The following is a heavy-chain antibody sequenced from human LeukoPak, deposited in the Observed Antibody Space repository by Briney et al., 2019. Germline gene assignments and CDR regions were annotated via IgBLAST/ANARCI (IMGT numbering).Heavy chain of an antibody. V-gene: IGHV3-21*01. D-gene: IGHD3-22*01. CDR1: GFTFSSYS. J-gene: IGHJ4*02. Sequence: GGSLRLSCAASGFTFSSYSMNWVRQAPGKGLEWVSSISSSSSCIYYADSVKGRFTISRDNAKNSLYLQMNSLRAEDTAVYYCARDRTYYYDSSGYTVPDYWGQGTLVTVSS. CDR3: ARDRTYYYDSSGYTVPDY. CDR2: ISSSSSCI.